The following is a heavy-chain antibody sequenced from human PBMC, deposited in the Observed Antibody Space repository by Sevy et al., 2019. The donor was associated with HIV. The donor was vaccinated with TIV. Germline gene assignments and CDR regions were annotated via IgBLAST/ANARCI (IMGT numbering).Heavy chain of an antibody. CDR2: TSGTGGST. V-gene: IGHV3-23*01. J-gene: IGHJ4*02. CDR1: GFTFSNYA. D-gene: IGHD6-13*01. CDR3: AKGGARPSAGDSLYLFDY. Sequence: GGSLRLSCAASGFTFSNYAMTWVRQAPGKGLEWVSATSGTGGSTYDADSVKGRFTISRDNSKDTLYLQMNSLRVEDTAIYSGAKGGARPSAGDSLYLFDYWGQGTLVTVSS.